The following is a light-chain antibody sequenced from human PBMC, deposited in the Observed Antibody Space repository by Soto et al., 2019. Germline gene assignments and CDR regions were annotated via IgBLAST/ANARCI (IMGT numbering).Light chain of an antibody. CDR2: DAY. CDR1: QSVRSTY. CDR3: QQYGPSPTYT. J-gene: IGKJ2*01. Sequence: EIVLTQSPGTLSLSPGERATLSCRASQSVRSTYLAWYQQKPGHSPRLLIYDAYSRATGIPDRISGSATGADFTLTISRLEPEDSAVYYCQQYGPSPTYTFGQGTNLEIK. V-gene: IGKV3-20*01.